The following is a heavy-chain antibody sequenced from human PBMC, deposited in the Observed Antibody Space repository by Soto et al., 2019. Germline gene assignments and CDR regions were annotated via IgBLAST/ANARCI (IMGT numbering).Heavy chain of an antibody. CDR1: GGSISSGGYS. V-gene: IGHV4-30-2*01. CDR3: ATPSSYDAFDT. J-gene: IGHJ3*02. D-gene: IGHD6-6*01. Sequence: QLQLQESGSGLVKPSQTLSLTCAVSGGSISSGGYSWSWIRQPPGKGLEWIGYIYHSGSTYYNPSLKSRVTISVDRSKNQFSLKLSSVTAAATAVYYCATPSSYDAFDTWGQGTMVTVSS. CDR2: IYHSGST.